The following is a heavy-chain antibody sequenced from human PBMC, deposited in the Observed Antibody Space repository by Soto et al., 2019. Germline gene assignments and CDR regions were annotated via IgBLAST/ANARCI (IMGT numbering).Heavy chain of an antibody. Sequence: VQLVESGGGVVQPGTSLRLSCAASGFTFSRHGMHWVRQTPGKGLEWLAVILNDASGHWYADSVKGRFTISRDNFENTLYLQMNRLRLEDTAMYYCARDDDYPDNGFDYWGQGTLVTVSS. J-gene: IGHJ4*02. V-gene: IGHV3-33*01. CDR3: ARDDDYPDNGFDY. D-gene: IGHD4-17*01. CDR1: GFTFSRHG. CDR2: ILNDASGH.